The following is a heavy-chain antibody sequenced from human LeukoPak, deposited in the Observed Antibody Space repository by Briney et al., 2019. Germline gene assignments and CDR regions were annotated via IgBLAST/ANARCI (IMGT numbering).Heavy chain of an antibody. D-gene: IGHD3-9*01. CDR3: TTDFYDILTGYSDLY. CDR2: ISGSGGST. CDR1: GFTFSSYA. Sequence: GGSLRLSCAASGFTFSSYAMSWVRQAPGKGLEWVSAISGSGGSTYYADSVKGRFTISRDNSKNTLYLQMNSLKTEDTAVYYCTTDFYDILTGYSDLYWGQGTLVTVSS. J-gene: IGHJ4*02. V-gene: IGHV3-23*01.